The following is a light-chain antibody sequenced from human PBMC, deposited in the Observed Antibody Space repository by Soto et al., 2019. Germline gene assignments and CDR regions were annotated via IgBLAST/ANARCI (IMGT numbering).Light chain of an antibody. J-gene: IGKJ1*01. CDR1: QAISDW. V-gene: IGKV1-5*01. CDR2: DVS. Sequence: DIQMTQSPSTLSASVGDRVSITCRASQAISDWLAWYQQKPGQVPELLIFDVSTLDSGVPSRFSGSRSATEFTPTISRLQPDDFATYFCQQDHTYSTYGQGTKVEVK. CDR3: QQDHTYST.